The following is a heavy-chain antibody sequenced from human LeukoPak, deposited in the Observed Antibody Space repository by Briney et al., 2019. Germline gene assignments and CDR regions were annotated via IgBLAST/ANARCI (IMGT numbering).Heavy chain of an antibody. J-gene: IGHJ4*02. CDR1: GFTVNKYE. CDR3: ARGRLLRSTKYFDY. Sequence: GGSLRLSCAASGFTVNKYEIHWVRQAPGKGLEWISYINGGATTTNYADSVWGRFTISRDDAQNSVHLQMNSLRDEDTAVYYCARGRLLRSTKYFDYWGQGALVTVSS. V-gene: IGHV3-48*03. CDR2: INGGATTT. D-gene: IGHD2-21*02.